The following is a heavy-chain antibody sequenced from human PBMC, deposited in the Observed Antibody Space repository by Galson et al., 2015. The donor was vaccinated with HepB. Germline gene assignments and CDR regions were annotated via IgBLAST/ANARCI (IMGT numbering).Heavy chain of an antibody. D-gene: IGHD3-9*01. CDR3: ARDLTLRYFDLYYYYGMDV. Sequence: SLRLSCAASGFAFISYGMHWVRQAPGKGLEWVAVISYDGGNIYYADSVQGRFTISRDNSKNTLYLQMNSLRAEDSAVYYCARDLTLRYFDLYYYYGMDVWGQGTTVTVS. V-gene: IGHV3-30*03. CDR1: GFAFISYG. J-gene: IGHJ6*02. CDR2: ISYDGGNI.